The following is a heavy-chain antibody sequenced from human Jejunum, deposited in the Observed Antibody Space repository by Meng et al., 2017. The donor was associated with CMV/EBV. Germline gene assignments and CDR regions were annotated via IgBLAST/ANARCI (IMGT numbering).Heavy chain of an antibody. D-gene: IGHD3-10*01. CDR2: IYYSGRT. V-gene: IGHV4-59*12. CDR1: GGSISSYY. J-gene: IGHJ6*02. Sequence: TVSGGSISSYYWSWIRQPPGKGLEWIAYIYYSGRTSYNPSIKSRVTISVDTSKNQFSLKLSSVTAADTAVYYCARRHFGYYAMDVWGQGTTVTVSS. CDR3: ARRHFGYYAMDV.